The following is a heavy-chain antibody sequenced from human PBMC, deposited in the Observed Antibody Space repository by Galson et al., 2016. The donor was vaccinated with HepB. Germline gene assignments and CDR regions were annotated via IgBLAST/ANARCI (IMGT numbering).Heavy chain of an antibody. CDR3: TRTSSSSRYYYYYYGMDV. CDR2: INAGIGNT. V-gene: IGHV1-3*01. D-gene: IGHD6-6*01. Sequence: SVKVSCKASGDTFTDYAIHWLRQAPGQRLEWMGWINAGIGNTRYSQKFQGRVTITRDTCATTAYMDLSSLSSEDTAVYFCTRTSSSSRYYYYYYGMDVWGQGTTVTVSS. J-gene: IGHJ6*02. CDR1: GDTFTDYA.